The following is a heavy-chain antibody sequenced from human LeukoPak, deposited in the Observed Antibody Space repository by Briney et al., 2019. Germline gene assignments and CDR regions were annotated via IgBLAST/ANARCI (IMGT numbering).Heavy chain of an antibody. CDR1: GFTFSSYS. D-gene: IGHD2-2*02. CDR2: ISSSSYI. V-gene: IGHV3-21*01. J-gene: IGHJ4*02. Sequence: NPGGSLRLSCAASGFTFSSYSMNWVRQAPGKGLEWVSSISSSSYIYYADSVKGRFTISRDNAKNSLYLQMNSLRAEDTAVYYCARDHCSSTSCYNDFDYWGQGTLVTVSS. CDR3: ARDHCSSTSCYNDFDY.